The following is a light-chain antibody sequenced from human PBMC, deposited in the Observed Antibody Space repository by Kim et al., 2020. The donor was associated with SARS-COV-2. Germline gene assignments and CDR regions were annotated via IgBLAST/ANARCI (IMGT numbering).Light chain of an antibody. V-gene: IGLV1-47*01. CDR2: RNN. Sequence: GQRVTISCSGSSSNIGSNYVYWYQQLPGTAPKLLIYRNNQRPSGVPDRFSGSKSGTSVSLAISGLRSEDEADYYCAAWDDSLSGRVFGGGTQLTVL. CDR3: AAWDDSLSGRV. CDR1: SSNIGSNY. J-gene: IGLJ2*01.